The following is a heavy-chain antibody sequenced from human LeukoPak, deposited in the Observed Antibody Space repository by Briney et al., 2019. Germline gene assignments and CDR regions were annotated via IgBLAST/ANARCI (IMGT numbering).Heavy chain of an antibody. V-gene: IGHV4-34*01. CDR2: INHSGST. CDR1: GGSFSGYY. D-gene: IGHD3-3*01. Sequence: SETLSLTCAVYGGSFSGYYWSWLRQPPGKGLEWIGEINHSGSTNYNPSLKSRVTISVDTSKNQFSLKLSSVTAADTAVYYCARARGVVHTAGYMDVWGKGTTVTVSS. J-gene: IGHJ6*03. CDR3: ARARGVVHTAGYMDV.